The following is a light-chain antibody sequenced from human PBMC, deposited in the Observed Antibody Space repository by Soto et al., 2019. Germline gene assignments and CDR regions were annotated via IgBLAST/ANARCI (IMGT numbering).Light chain of an antibody. Sequence: QSALTQPASVSGSPGQSITISCTGTSSDVGGYNYVSWYQQHPGKAPKLMIYEVSNRPSGVSNRFSGSKSGNTASLTISGLQAEDEADYHCSSYTSSSPVVFGGGTKLTVL. CDR2: EVS. CDR3: SSYTSSSPVV. V-gene: IGLV2-14*01. J-gene: IGLJ2*01. CDR1: SSDVGGYNY.